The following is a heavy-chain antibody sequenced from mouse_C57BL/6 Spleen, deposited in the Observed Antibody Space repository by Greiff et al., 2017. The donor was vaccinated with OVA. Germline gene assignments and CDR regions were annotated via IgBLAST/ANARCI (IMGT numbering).Heavy chain of an antibody. CDR2: IDPENGDT. J-gene: IGHJ2*01. Sequence: EVQLVVSGAELVRPGASVKLSCTASGFNIKDDYMYWVKQRPEQGLELIGWIDPENGDTEYASNFQGKATITADKSSITAYLQLSSLTSEGTAVYYCTLIWSYWGQGTALTVSS. CDR3: TLIWSY. CDR1: GFNIKDDY. D-gene: IGHD1-1*02. V-gene: IGHV14-4*01.